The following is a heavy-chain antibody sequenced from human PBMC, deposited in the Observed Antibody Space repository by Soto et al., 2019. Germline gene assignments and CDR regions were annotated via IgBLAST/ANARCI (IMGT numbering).Heavy chain of an antibody. D-gene: IGHD6-13*01. CDR1: GFTFSSYS. J-gene: IGHJ6*02. CDR2: ISSSSSYI. CDR3: ARDQLSSSWDYYYYYGMDV. V-gene: IGHV3-21*01. Sequence: GGSLRLSCAASGFTFSSYSMNWVRQAPGKGLDWVSSISSSSSYIYYADSVKGRFTISRDNAKNSLYLQMNSLRAEDTAVYYCARDQLSSSWDYYYYYGMDVWGQGTTVTVSS.